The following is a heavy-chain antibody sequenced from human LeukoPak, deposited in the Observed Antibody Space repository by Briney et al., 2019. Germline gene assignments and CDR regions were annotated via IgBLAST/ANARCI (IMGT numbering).Heavy chain of an antibody. CDR2: TSYDGNKK. V-gene: IGHV3-30-3*01. Sequence: GGSLRLSCAASGFTFSSYAMHWVRQAPGKGLEWVAVTSYDGNKKYYADSVKGRFTISRDNSKNTLYLQMNSLRAEDTAVYYCARVLYGDYELLDYWGQGTLVTVSS. D-gene: IGHD4-17*01. CDR3: ARVLYGDYELLDY. CDR1: GFTFSSYA. J-gene: IGHJ4*02.